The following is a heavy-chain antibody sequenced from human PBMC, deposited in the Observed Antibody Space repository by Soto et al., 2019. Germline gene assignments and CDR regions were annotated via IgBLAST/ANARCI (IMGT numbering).Heavy chain of an antibody. CDR1: GYTFTSYY. D-gene: IGHD3-16*02. CDR2: INPSGGST. V-gene: IGHV1-46*01. CDR3: ARGNRITFGGVIVIPYYYYGMDV. J-gene: IGHJ6*02. Sequence: SVKVSCKASGYTFTSYYMHWLRQAPGQGLEWMGIINPSGGSTSYAQKFQGRVTMTRDTSTSTVYMELSSLRSEDTAVYYCARGNRITFGGVIVIPYYYYGMDVWGQGTTVTVSS.